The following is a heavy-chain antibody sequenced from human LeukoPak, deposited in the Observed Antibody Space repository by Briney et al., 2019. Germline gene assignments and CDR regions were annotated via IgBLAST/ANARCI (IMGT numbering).Heavy chain of an antibody. V-gene: IGHV3-48*03. D-gene: IGHD1-20*01. J-gene: IGHJ4*02. CDR2: ISSSGSTI. CDR3: ARLFNWNGLY. Sequence: PGGSLRPSCAASGFTFSSYEMNWVRQAPGKGLEWVSYISSSGSTIYYADSVKGRFTISRDNAKNSLYLQMNSLRAEDTAVYYCARLFNWNGLYWGQGTLVTVSS. CDR1: GFTFSSYE.